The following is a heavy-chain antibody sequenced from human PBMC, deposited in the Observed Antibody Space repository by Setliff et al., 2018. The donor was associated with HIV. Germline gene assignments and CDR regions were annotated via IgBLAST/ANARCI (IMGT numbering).Heavy chain of an antibody. J-gene: IGHJ6*04. CDR3: VKDGTPIGRYYQYFHV. CDR1: GFTFNAYA. Sequence: PGGSLRLSCAASGFTFNAYAMHWVRQPPGKGLEWVSGISSNTDNIYYADSVTGRFTISRDNAKNPLFLQMNDLRPEDTAFYYCVKDGTPIGRYYQYFHVWGEGIMVTVSS. V-gene: IGHV3-9*01. CDR2: ISSNTDNI. D-gene: IGHD1-26*01.